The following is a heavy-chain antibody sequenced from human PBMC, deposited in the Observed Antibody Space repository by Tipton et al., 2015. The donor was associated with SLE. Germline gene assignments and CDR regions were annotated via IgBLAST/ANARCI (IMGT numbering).Heavy chain of an antibody. Sequence: VKPSATLSLTCTVSGGSISSSYYWGWIRQPPGKGLEWIGSIYHSGSTYYNPSLKSRVTISVDTSKNQFSLKLSSVTAADTAVYYCAREVSLTGTTSFFDYWGQGTLVTVSS. J-gene: IGHJ4*02. D-gene: IGHD1-7*01. CDR3: AREVSLTGTTSFFDY. CDR2: IYHSGST. CDR1: GGSISSSYY. V-gene: IGHV4-38-2*02.